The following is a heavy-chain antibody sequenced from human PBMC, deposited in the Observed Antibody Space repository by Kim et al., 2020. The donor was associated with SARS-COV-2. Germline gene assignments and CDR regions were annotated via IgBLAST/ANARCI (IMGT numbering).Heavy chain of an antibody. Sequence: TNDGPSFQGHVTISVDMSISIAYLQWSSLKAADTAIYYCARLGNPYGMDVWGQGTTVTVSS. J-gene: IGHJ6*02. CDR3: ARLGNPYGMDV. D-gene: IGHD1-1*01. CDR2: T. V-gene: IGHV5-10-1*01.